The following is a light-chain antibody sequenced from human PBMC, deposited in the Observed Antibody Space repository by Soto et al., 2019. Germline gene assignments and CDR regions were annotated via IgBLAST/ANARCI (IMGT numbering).Light chain of an antibody. V-gene: IGLV2-23*02. CDR1: SSDVGSDNL. Sequence: QSVRTQPASGSGSPGQSITISCTGTSSDVGSDNLVSWYQQHPGKAPKFTIYEVSKRPSGVSNRFSGSKSGNTASLTISGLQAEDEADYYCCSYAGTSTSVFGTGTKVTDL. CDR2: EVS. CDR3: CSYAGTSTSV. J-gene: IGLJ1*01.